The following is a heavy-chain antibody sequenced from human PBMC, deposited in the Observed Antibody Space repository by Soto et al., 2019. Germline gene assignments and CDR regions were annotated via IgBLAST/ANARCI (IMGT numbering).Heavy chain of an antibody. D-gene: IGHD3-22*01. J-gene: IGHJ3*02. CDR1: GYSFTSHW. V-gene: IGHV5-51*01. Sequence: GSLKISCKGSGYSFTSHWIGWVRQMPGKGLEWMGIIYPGDSDTRYSPSFQGQVSISADKSISTAYLQWSSLKASDTAMYYCTRLNYYDSSGYPAYDAFDIWGQGTMVTVSS. CDR2: IYPGDSDT. CDR3: TRLNYYDSSGYPAYDAFDI.